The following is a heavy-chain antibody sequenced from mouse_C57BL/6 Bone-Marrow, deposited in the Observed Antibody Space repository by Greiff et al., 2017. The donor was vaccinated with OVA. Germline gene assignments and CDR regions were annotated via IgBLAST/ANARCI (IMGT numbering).Heavy chain of an antibody. V-gene: IGHV1-82*01. CDR1: GYAFSSSW. D-gene: IGHD2-2*01. CDR3: AVYGNDDY. Sequence: QVQLQQSGPELVKPGASVKIPCKASGYAFSSSWMNWVKQRPGKGLEWIGRIYPGDGDTNYNGKFKGKATLTADKSSSTAYMQLSSLTSEDSAVYFCAVYGNDDYWGQGTTLTVSS. J-gene: IGHJ2*01. CDR2: IYPGDGDT.